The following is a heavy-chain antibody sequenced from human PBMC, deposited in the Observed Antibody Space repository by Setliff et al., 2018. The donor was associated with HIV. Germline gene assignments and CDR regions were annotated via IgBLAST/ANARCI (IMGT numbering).Heavy chain of an antibody. V-gene: IGHV3-53*01. D-gene: IGHD3-22*01. CDR2: MNNDGRT. CDR3: ARVDGESFQGLFRHYYYYYMDV. Sequence: GGSLRLSCTASGFSVNNNYMTWVRQAPGKGLEWVSVMNNDGRTYYAESVKGRFTVSRDNSINILYLHMNSLIAEDTAVYYCARVDGESFQGLFRHYYYYYMDVWGKGTTVTVSS. J-gene: IGHJ6*03. CDR1: GFSVNNNY.